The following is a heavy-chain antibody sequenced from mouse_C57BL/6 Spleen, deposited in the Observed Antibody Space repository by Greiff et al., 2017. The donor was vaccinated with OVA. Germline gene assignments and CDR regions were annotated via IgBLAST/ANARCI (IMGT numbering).Heavy chain of an antibody. J-gene: IGHJ2*01. V-gene: IGHV14-4*01. Sequence: EVQLQQSGAELVRPGASVKLSCTASGFNIKDDYMHWVKQRPEQGLEWIGWIDPENGDTEYAPKFQGKATITADKSSNTAYMQLSSLASGDTSVYYSTRRSWDDWGQGTTLTVSS. CDR2: IDPENGDT. CDR3: TRRSWDD. CDR1: GFNIKDDY.